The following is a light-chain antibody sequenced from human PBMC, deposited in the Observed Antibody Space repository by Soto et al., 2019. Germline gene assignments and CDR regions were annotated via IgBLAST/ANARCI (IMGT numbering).Light chain of an antibody. CDR3: ISYTDRQSYL. V-gene: IGLV2-14*03. CDR2: AVS. J-gene: IGLJ1*01. Sequence: QSVLTHPASVSGSPGQSITISCSGTSSDIGSYDHVAWYQQFPGKSPKLIIYAVSDRPSGVSDRFSGSKSGISASLTISGLQTEDEADYYCISYTDRQSYLFGTGTKV. CDR1: SSDIGSYDH.